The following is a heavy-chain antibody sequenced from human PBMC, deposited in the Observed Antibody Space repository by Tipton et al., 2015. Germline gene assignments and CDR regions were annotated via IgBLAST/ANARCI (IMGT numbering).Heavy chain of an antibody. D-gene: IGHD3-22*01. CDR3: ARDAWAGDSRGFYYIY. CDR1: SDSISKYY. CDR2: IQYSGST. J-gene: IGHJ4*02. V-gene: IGHV4-59*01. Sequence: TLSLTCSVSSDSISKYYWSWIRQPPGKELEWIGYIQYSGSTNYNPSLKSRVTISVDTSKTQFSLKMSSVTAADTAVYFCARDAWAGDSRGFYYIYWGQGTLVRVSS.